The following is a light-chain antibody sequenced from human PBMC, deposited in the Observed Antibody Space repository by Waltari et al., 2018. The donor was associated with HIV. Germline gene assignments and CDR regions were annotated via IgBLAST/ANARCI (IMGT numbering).Light chain of an antibody. CDR1: QIITS. CDR2: DTS. V-gene: IGKV1-39*01. J-gene: IGKJ1*01. CDR3: QQSSCTPPT. Sequence: IQMTNSPSSLSSSLGDRVTITCRPSQIITSLEWYQQKPGKAPNLVIYDTSNLRSGVPSRFSGSGSGTDFTLTISGLQPEDFATYYCQQSSCTPPTFGHGTKLEV.